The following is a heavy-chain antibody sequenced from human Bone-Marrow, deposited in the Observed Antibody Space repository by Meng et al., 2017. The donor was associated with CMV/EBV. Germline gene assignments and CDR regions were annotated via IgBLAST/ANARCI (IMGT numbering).Heavy chain of an antibody. CDR1: GFTVSSNY. CDR2: IYSGGST. J-gene: IGHJ2*01. CDR3: ARYCSSTSCLSLFDL. Sequence: GESLKISCAASGFTVSSNYMSWVRQAPGKGLEWVSVIYSGGSTYYADSVKGRFTISRDNAKNSLYLQMKSLRVEDTAVYYCARYCSSTSCLSLFDLWGRGTLVTVSS. D-gene: IGHD2-2*01. V-gene: IGHV3-66*01.